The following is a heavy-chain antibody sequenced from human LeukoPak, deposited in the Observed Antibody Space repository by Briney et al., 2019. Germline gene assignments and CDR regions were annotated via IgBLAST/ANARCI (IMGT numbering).Heavy chain of an antibody. Sequence: GASVKVSCKTFGDTFSYHSISWVRQAPGQGLQWLGGIIPHVGSPRYTERLQDRITITADESTTTAYLELSSLRSDDTAVYYCARGGLVYDFLPGYYAPGLEYFHHWGQGSLVIVSS. CDR1: GDTFSYHS. D-gene: IGHD3/OR15-3a*01. J-gene: IGHJ1*01. CDR3: ARGGLVYDFLPGYYAPGLEYFHH. V-gene: IGHV1-69*13. CDR2: IIPHVGSP.